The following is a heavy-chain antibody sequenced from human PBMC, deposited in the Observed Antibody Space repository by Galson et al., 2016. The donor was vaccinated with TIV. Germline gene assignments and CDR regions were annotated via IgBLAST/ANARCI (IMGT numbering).Heavy chain of an antibody. CDR1: GGTFSTYA. Sequence: SVKVSCKASGGTFSTYAISWVRQAPGQGLEWMGGIIPIFDRTNYAEKFQGRVTITADESTSTAYMELSSPRSEDTAIYYCALTYCGGDCYPPGGMDVWGQGTTVTVS. CDR3: ALTYCGGDCYPPGGMDV. D-gene: IGHD2-21*02. CDR2: IIPIFDRT. V-gene: IGHV1-69*13. J-gene: IGHJ6*02.